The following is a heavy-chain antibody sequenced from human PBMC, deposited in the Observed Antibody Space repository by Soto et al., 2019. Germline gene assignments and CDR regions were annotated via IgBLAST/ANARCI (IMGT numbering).Heavy chain of an antibody. D-gene: IGHD1-26*01. J-gene: IGHJ4*02. CDR1: GFTFSSYA. Sequence: GGSLRLSCAASGFTFSSYAMHWVRQAPGKGLEWVAVISYDGSNKYYADSVKGRFTISRDNSKNTLYLQMNSLRAEDTAVYYCARDPHEPHFPKWELVYFDPPDYWGQGTLVTVSS. V-gene: IGHV3-30-3*01. CDR3: ARDPHEPHFPKWELVYFDPPDY. CDR2: ISYDGSNK.